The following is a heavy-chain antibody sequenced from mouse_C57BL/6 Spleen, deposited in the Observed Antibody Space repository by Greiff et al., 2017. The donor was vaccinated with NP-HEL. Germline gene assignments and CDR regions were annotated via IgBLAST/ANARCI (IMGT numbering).Heavy chain of an antibody. J-gene: IGHJ3*01. Sequence: EVKLQESGGGLVKPGGSLKLSCAASGFTFSSYAMSWVRQTPEKRLEWVATISDGGSYTYYPDNVKGRFTISRDNAKNNLYLQMSHLKSEDTAMYYCASLYYGSSPSFAYWGQGTLVTVSA. CDR1: GFTFSSYA. D-gene: IGHD1-1*01. V-gene: IGHV5-4*03. CDR2: ISDGGSYT. CDR3: ASLYYGSSPSFAY.